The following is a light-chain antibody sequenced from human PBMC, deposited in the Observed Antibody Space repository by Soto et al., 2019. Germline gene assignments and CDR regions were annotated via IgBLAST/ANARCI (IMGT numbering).Light chain of an antibody. Sequence: DIQMTQSPSTLSASVGDRVTITCRASQSFSSWLAWYQQKPGKAPKLLIFDASSLESGVPSRFSGSGSGTELTLTISSLQPDDFATYYCQQYNSYSAWTFGQGTKVDIK. J-gene: IGKJ1*01. CDR3: QQYNSYSAWT. CDR1: QSFSSW. V-gene: IGKV1-5*01. CDR2: DAS.